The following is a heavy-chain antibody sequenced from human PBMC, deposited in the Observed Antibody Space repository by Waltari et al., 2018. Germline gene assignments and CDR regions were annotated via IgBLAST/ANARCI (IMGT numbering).Heavy chain of an antibody. D-gene: IGHD3-3*01. CDR1: GYTFTSYG. CDR3: ARERRITIFGGIGGYYYMDV. J-gene: IGHJ6*03. V-gene: IGHV1-18*01. CDR2: ISAYNGNT. Sequence: QVQLVQSGAEVKKPGASVKVSCKASGYTFTSYGISWVRQAPGQGLAWMGWISAYNGNTNYAQKLQGRVTMTTDTSTSTAYMELRSLRSDDTAVYYCARERRITIFGGIGGYYYMDVWGKGTTVTVSS.